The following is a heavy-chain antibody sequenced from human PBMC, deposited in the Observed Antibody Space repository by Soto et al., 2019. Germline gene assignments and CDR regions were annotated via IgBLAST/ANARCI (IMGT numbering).Heavy chain of an antibody. Sequence: PGESLKISCKGSGYSFTSYWIGWVRQMPGKGLEWMGIIYPGDSDTRYSPSFQGQVTISADKSISTAYLQWSSLKASDTAMYYCARLYYDFWSGYLNSAFDPWGQGTLVTVSS. J-gene: IGHJ5*02. V-gene: IGHV5-51*01. CDR2: IYPGDSDT. D-gene: IGHD3-3*01. CDR1: GYSFTSYW. CDR3: ARLYYDFWSGYLNSAFDP.